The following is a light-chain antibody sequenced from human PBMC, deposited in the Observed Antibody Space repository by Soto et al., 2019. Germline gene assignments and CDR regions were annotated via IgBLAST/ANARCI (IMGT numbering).Light chain of an antibody. V-gene: IGKV3-15*01. CDR1: QSVSIL. CDR2: GAT. J-gene: IGKJ5*01. Sequence: PATMSVSEGERATLCCRASQSVSILLAWYQQKPGQAPRLLIHGATTRATGIPARFSGSGSGTEFTLTICSLQSEDFVLYYGPQRRNWQVTLGEGTRLEIK. CDR3: PQRRNWQVT.